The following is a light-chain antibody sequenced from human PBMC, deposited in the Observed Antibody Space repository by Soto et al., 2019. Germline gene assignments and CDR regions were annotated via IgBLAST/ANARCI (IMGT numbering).Light chain of an antibody. CDR3: AAWDDSLNGPV. V-gene: IGLV1-44*01. Sequence: QSVVTQPPSASGTPGQRVTLSCSGSSSNIGSNYVYWYQQLPGTAPKLLIYSNNQRPSGVPDRFSGSKSGTSASLAISGLQSEDEADYYCAAWDDSLNGPVFGGGTKLTVL. CDR2: SNN. J-gene: IGLJ3*02. CDR1: SSNIGSNY.